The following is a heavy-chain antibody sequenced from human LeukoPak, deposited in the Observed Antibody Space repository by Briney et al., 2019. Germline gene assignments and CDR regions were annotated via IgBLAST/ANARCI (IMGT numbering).Heavy chain of an antibody. D-gene: IGHD4-23*01. CDR3: ARDPDYGGNPGYFQH. J-gene: IGHJ1*01. V-gene: IGHV3-21*01. CDR2: ISSSSSYI. CDR1: GFTFSSYS. Sequence: GGALRLSCAASGFTFSSYSMNWVRQAPGKGLEWVSSISSSSSYIYYADSVKGRVTISRDNAKNSLYLQMNSLRAEDTAVYYCARDPDYGGNPGYFQHWGQGTLVTVSS.